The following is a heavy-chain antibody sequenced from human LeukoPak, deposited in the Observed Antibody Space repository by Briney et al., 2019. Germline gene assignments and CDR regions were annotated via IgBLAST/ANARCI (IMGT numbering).Heavy chain of an antibody. Sequence: PSETLSLTCAVYGGSFGGYYWSWIRQPPGKGLEWIGEINHSGSTNYNPSLKSRVTISVDTSKNQFSLKLSSVTAADTAVYYCARRKSRSGYYMFSRAGGYYFDYWGQGTLVTVSS. CDR1: GGSFGGYY. J-gene: IGHJ4*02. D-gene: IGHD3-22*01. CDR3: ARRKSRSGYYMFSRAGGYYFDY. CDR2: INHSGST. V-gene: IGHV4-34*01.